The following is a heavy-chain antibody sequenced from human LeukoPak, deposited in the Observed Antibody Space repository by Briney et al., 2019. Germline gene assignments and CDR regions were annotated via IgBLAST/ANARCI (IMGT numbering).Heavy chain of an antibody. CDR3: ARDPSAILTGYYSPHDAFDI. V-gene: IGHV1-18*01. Sequence: GASVKVSCKASGYTFSSYGISWVRQAPGQGLEWMGWISGNSGNTNYAQKFQVRVTMTTDTSTSTAYMELRSLRSDDTAVYYCARDPSAILTGYYSPHDAFDIWGQGTMVAVSS. CDR2: ISGNSGNT. D-gene: IGHD3-9*01. J-gene: IGHJ3*02. CDR1: GYTFSSYG.